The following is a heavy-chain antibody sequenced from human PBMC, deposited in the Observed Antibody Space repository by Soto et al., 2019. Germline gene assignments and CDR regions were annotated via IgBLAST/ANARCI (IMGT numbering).Heavy chain of an antibody. CDR1: GYTFTSYG. D-gene: IGHD4-17*01. CDR3: ARNRDYGDYPSSGMDV. CDR2: ISAYNGNT. J-gene: IGHJ6*02. V-gene: IGHV1-18*04. Sequence: QVQLVQSGAEVKKPGASVKVSCKASGYTFTSYGISWVRQAPGQGLEWMGWISAYNGNTNYAQKLHGRVTMTTDTSTSTAYIELRSLRSDDTAVYYCARNRDYGDYPSSGMDVWGQGTTVTVSS.